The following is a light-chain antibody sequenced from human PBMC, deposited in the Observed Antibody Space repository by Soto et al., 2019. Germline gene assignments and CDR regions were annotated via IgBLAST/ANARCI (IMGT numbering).Light chain of an antibody. CDR3: QHYNEWPLT. J-gene: IGKJ4*01. CDR2: QAA. V-gene: IGKV3-15*01. Sequence: EIVMTQSPATLSVSPGERATLSCRASQSVSNRLVWYQQIPGQAPRLLIYQAATGAPGIPARFSGSGSGTELPLTTSSVQSEDSAVCYCQHYNEWPLTFVGGTKVKIK. CDR1: QSVSNR.